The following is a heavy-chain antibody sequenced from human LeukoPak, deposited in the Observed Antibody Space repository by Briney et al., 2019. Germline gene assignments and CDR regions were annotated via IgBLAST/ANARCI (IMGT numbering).Heavy chain of an antibody. Sequence: ASVKVSCKASGYTFPGYYMHWVRQAAGQGLEWMGWINPYSGGTNYAQKFQGRVTMTRDTSISTAYVELSRLTSDDTAVYYCARGGRDDYRRRNDAFDIRGQGTMVTVSS. J-gene: IGHJ3*02. CDR1: GYTFPGYY. V-gene: IGHV1-2*02. CDR3: ARGGRDDYRRRNDAFDI. CDR2: INPYSGGT. D-gene: IGHD4-11*01.